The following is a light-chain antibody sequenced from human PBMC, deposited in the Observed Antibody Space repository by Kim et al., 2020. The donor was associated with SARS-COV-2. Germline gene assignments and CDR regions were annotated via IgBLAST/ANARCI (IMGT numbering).Light chain of an antibody. CDR2: DVS. J-gene: IGLJ1*01. Sequence: SVTISCTGTSSDVGGYNYVSWYQQNPGKAPKLMIYDVSKRPSGVPDRFSGSKSGNTASLTISGLQAEDEADYYCCSYAGSYTFPYVFGTGTKVTVL. V-gene: IGLV2-11*01. CDR1: SSDVGGYNY. CDR3: CSYAGSYTFPYV.